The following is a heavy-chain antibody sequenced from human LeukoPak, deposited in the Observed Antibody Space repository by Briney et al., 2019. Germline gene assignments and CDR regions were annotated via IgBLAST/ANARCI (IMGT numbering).Heavy chain of an antibody. J-gene: IGHJ4*02. CDR1: GFTFSRYS. D-gene: IGHD5-18*01. CDR3: ANIRYNSGLDY. Sequence: PGGSLRLSCAASGFTFSRYSMNWVRQAPGKGLEWVSGISGSGASTYYTASVKGRFTISRDNSKNTLYLQMNSLRAEDTAVYYCANIRYNSGLDYWGQGTLVTVSS. CDR2: ISGSGAST. V-gene: IGHV3-23*01.